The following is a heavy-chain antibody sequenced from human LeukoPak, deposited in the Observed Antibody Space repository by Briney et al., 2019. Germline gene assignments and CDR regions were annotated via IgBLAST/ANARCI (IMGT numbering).Heavy chain of an antibody. CDR3: VKYQRQWLPKGGFDY. CDR2: ISYDGNNK. V-gene: IGHV3-30*18. J-gene: IGHJ4*02. Sequence: PGGSLRLSCAASGFSFSSYGMHWVRQAPGKGLEWVAFISYDGNNKYYADSVKGRFTISRDNSKNTLYLQMDNLRAEDTAVYYCVKYQRQWLPKGGFDYWGQGTLVTVSS. CDR1: GFSFSSYG. D-gene: IGHD6-19*01.